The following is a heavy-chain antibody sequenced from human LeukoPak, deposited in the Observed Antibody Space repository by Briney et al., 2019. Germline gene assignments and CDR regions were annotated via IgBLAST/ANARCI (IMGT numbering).Heavy chain of an antibody. D-gene: IGHD5-18*01. CDR2: IYPGDSDS. J-gene: IGHJ3*02. CDR3: ARSGRTAILIDSFDI. Sequence: AASPKISSKGSGYSFISYWIAWVRRLPGKRLEWMGIIYPGDSDSRYCSSFQGQGTISADKSISTAYLQWSSLKASDTAMYYCARSGRTAILIDSFDIWGQGTMVSVSS. CDR1: GYSFISYW. V-gene: IGHV5-51*01.